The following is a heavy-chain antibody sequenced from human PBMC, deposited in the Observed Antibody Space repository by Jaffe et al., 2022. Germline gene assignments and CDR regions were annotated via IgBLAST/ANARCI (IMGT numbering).Heavy chain of an antibody. Sequence: QVQLQESGPGLVKPSETLSLTCTVSGGSISSYYWSWIRQPPGKGLEWIGYIYYSGSTNYNPSLKSRVTISVDTSKNQFSLKLSSVTAADTAVYYCARVSDRPMASIYYYYYYYMDVWGKGTTVTVSS. CDR2: IYYSGST. CDR1: GGSISSYY. J-gene: IGHJ6*03. CDR3: ARVSDRPMASIYYYYYYYMDV. D-gene: IGHD3-10*01. V-gene: IGHV4-59*01.